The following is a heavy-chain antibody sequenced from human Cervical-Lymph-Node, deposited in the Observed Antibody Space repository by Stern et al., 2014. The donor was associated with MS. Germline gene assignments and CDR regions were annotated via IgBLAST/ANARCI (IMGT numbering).Heavy chain of an antibody. V-gene: IGHV1-46*01. J-gene: IGHJ6*02. D-gene: IGHD6-19*01. CDR2: INPSAGST. CDR1: GYTFTSYC. CDR3: AREVAGHRLGMMDV. Sequence: QVQLVQSGAEVKKPGASVKGSCKASGYTFTSYCMHWVRQAPGQGLEWMGLINPSAGSTSYAQKFQGRVTMTRDTSTSTVYMELRSLRSEDTAVYYCAREVAGHRLGMMDVWGQGTTVTVSS.